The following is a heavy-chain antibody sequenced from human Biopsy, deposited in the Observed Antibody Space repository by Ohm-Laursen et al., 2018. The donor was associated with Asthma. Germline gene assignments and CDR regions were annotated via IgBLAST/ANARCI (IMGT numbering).Heavy chain of an antibody. CDR3: ARAYSSGWTRGMDV. J-gene: IGHJ6*02. V-gene: IGHV3-30*03. CDR2: ISYDGRTT. Sequence: LSLTCAASGFAFSQYGMHWVRQAPGQGLEWVAVISYDGRTTYYAGSVEGRLTISRDNAKNTLSLQMNSLSAADTAVYYCARAYSSGWTRGMDVWGQGTTVIVSS. CDR1: GFAFSQYG. D-gene: IGHD6-19*01.